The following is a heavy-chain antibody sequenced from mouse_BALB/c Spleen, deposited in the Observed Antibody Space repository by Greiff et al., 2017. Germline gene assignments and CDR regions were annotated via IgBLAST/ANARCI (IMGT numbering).Heavy chain of an antibody. CDR1: GFTFSDYY. CDR2: ISDGGSYT. D-gene: IGHD1-2*01. J-gene: IGHJ4*01. Sequence: EVMLVESGGGLVKPGGSLKLSCAASGFTFSDYYMYWVRQTPEKRLEWVATISDGGSYTYYPDSVKGRFTISRDNAKNNLYLQMSSLKSEDTAMYYCARGDYGYGAMDYWGQGTSVTVSS. V-gene: IGHV5-4*02. CDR3: ARGDYGYGAMDY.